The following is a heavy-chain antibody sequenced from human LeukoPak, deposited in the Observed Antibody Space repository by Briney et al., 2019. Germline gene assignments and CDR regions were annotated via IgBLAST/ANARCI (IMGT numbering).Heavy chain of an antibody. CDR2: ISYDGSNK. J-gene: IGHJ5*02. Sequence: PGRSLRLSCAASGFTFSSYAMHWVRQAPGKGLEWVAVISYDGSNKYYADSVKGRFTISRDNSKNTLYLQMNSLRAEDTAVYYCAKDRGSSWYADWFDPWGQGTLVTVSS. CDR1: GFTFSSYA. V-gene: IGHV3-30*04. D-gene: IGHD6-13*01. CDR3: AKDRGSSWYADWFDP.